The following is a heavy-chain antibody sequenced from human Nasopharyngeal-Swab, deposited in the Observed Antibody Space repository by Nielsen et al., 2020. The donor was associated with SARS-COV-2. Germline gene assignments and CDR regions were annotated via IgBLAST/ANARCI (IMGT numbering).Heavy chain of an antibody. D-gene: IGHD4-17*01. CDR1: GYTFTSYA. V-gene: IGHV7-4-1*02. J-gene: IGHJ6*03. CDR2: IKTNTGNT. Sequence: ASVKVSCKASGYTFTSYAMKWVRQAAGKGLEWMGWIKTNTGNTTYAQGFTGRFVFSLDTSVSTAYLQISSLKAEDTAVYYCARDDYGDYGVGYYYYYMYVWGKGTTVTVSS. CDR3: ARDDYGDYGVGYYYYYMYV.